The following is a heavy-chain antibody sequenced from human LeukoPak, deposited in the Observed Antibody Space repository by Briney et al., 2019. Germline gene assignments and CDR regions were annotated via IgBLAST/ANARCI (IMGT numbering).Heavy chain of an antibody. CDR2: ISSSGSYI. V-gene: IGHV3-21*01. J-gene: IGHJ5*02. CDR3: ARDDIVVVPAAIVRRFDP. CDR1: GFTFSSYS. D-gene: IGHD2-2*02. Sequence: GGSLRLSCAASGFTFSSYSMNWVRQAPGKGLEWVSSISSSGSYIYYADSVKGRFTISRDNAKNSLYLQMNSLRAEDTAVYYCARDDIVVVPAAIVRRFDPWGQGTLVTVSS.